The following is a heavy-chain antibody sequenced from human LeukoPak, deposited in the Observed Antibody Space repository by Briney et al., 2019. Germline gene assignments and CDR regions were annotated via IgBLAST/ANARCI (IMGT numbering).Heavy chain of an antibody. CDR2: IYTSGST. D-gene: IGHD3-10*01. CDR1: GGSISSYY. CDR3: ARYLDSGREEYYFDY. Sequence: PSGTLSLTCTVSGGSISSYYWSWIRQPAGKGLEWIGRIYTSGSTNYNPSLKSRVTMSVDTSKNQFSLKLSSVTAADTAVYYCARYLDSGREEYYFDYWGQGTLVTVSS. V-gene: IGHV4-4*07. J-gene: IGHJ4*02.